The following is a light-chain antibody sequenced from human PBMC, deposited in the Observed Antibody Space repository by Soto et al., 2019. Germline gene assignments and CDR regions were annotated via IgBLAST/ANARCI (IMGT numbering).Light chain of an antibody. CDR3: CSFTSSNPHV. Sequence: QSVLTQPASVSGSPGQSITISCTGTSSDFGNYNLVSWYQRHPGKVPKLILFEVNKRPSGVSGRFSGSKSGNTASLTISGLQAEDEADYYCCSFTSSNPHVFGTGTKVTAL. J-gene: IGLJ1*01. V-gene: IGLV2-23*02. CDR2: EVN. CDR1: SSDFGNYNL.